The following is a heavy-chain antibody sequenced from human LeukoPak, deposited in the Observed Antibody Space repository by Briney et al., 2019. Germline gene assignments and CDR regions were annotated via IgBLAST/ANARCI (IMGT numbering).Heavy chain of an antibody. Sequence: GASVKVSCKASGFIFTGHYMHWVRQAPGQGLEWMGWINPNSGGTDYAQNLQGRVTMTTDTSTSTAYMELRSLRSDDTAVYYCAREPIVATMGHWFDPWGQGTLVTVSS. J-gene: IGHJ5*02. D-gene: IGHD5-12*01. V-gene: IGHV1-2*02. CDR3: AREPIVATMGHWFDP. CDR2: INPNSGGT. CDR1: GFIFTGHY.